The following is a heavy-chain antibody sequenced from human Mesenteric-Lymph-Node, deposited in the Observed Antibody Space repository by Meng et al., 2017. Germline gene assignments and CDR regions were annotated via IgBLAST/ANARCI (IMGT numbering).Heavy chain of an antibody. J-gene: IGHJ4*02. V-gene: IGHV3-74*01. CDR2: IKSDGSST. Sequence: GSLRLSCAASGFTFSSYWMHWVRQAPGKGLVWVSRIKSDGSSTGYADSVKGRFTISRDNAKNTLYLQMNSLTAEDTAVYYCARGGTIDSWGQGTLVTVSS. CDR3: ARGGTIDS. CDR1: GFTFSSYW.